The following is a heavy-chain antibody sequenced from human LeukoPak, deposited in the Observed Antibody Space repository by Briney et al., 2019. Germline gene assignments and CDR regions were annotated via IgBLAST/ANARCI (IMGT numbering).Heavy chain of an antibody. J-gene: IGHJ4*02. V-gene: IGHV4-61*01. CDR2: IYSSGGT. CDR1: GGSVSSGSHY. CDR3: ARLISNYFDY. Sequence: PSETLSRTCTVSGGSVSSGSHYWSWIRQPPGKGLEWIAYIYSSGGTNYNASLKSRLTISLDTSRNQFPLKLSSATAADTAVYYCARLISNYFDYWGQGTLVTVSS.